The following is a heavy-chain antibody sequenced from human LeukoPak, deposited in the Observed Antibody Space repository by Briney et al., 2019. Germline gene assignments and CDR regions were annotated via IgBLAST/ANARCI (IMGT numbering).Heavy chain of an antibody. CDR1: GFTFSRYA. J-gene: IGHJ4*02. CDR3: ARELSGTTSYYFDY. CDR2: ISSNGGST. V-gene: IGHV3-64*04. Sequence: GGSLRLSCSVSGFTFSRYAMHWVRQTPGKGLEHVSGISSNGGSTYYADSVKGRFTISRDNAKNSLYLQMNSLRVEDTAVYYCARELSGTTSYYFDYWGQGTLVTVSS. D-gene: IGHD1-7*01.